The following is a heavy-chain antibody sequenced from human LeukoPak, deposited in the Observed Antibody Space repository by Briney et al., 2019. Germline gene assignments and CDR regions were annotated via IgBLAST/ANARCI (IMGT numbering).Heavy chain of an antibody. Sequence: GGSLRLSCAASGFTFSSYAMSWVRQAPGKGLEWVSAISGSGGSTYYADSVKGRFTISRDNSKNTLYLQMNSLRAEDTAVYYCAEGDIVVVPAAIGYAFDIWGQGTMVTVSS. D-gene: IGHD2-2*02. J-gene: IGHJ3*02. CDR1: GFTFSSYA. V-gene: IGHV3-23*01. CDR3: AEGDIVVVPAAIGYAFDI. CDR2: ISGSGGST.